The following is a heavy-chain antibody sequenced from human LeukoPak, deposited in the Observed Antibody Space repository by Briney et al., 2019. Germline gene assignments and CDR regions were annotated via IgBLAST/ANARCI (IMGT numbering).Heavy chain of an antibody. J-gene: IGHJ4*02. CDR1: GYTLTELS. V-gene: IGHV1-24*01. CDR2: FDPEDGET. CDR3: ATLRDDYGDPIVYFDD. D-gene: IGHD4-17*01. Sequence: ASVKVSCKVSGYTLTELSMYWVRQAPGKGLEWMGGFDPEDGETIYAQKFQGRVTMTEDTFTDTAYMELTSLRSEDTAVYYCATLRDDYGDPIVYFDDWGQGTLVTVSS.